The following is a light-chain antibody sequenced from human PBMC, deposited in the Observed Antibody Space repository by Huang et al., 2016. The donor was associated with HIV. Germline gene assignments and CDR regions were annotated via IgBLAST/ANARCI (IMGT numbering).Light chain of an antibody. Sequence: IQMAQSPPSLAGFIGDRVTISCRASQNILRFVNWYQHKPGKAPKLLVYVASSLQSDVPARFSGSGSGTDFTLTINDLQPEDSATYYCQQSYHSPSPSFGGGTKVQI. CDR3: QQSYHSPSPS. CDR1: QNILRF. CDR2: VAS. V-gene: IGKV1-39*01. J-gene: IGKJ4*01.